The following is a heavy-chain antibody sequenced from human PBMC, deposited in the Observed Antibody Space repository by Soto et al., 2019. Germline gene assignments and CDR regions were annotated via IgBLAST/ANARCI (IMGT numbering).Heavy chain of an antibody. J-gene: IGHJ6*02. Sequence: GEALKISCKGFGYNFTNVRSSRVRQIPGKGLEWMGRIDPSDSYTNYSPSFQGHVTISADTSISTAYLQWSSLKASDTAMYYCARQSIFGVLYYYGMDVWGQGTTVTVSS. D-gene: IGHD3-3*01. CDR3: ARQSIFGVLYYYGMDV. CDR2: IDPSDSYT. V-gene: IGHV5-10-1*01. CDR1: GYNFTNVR.